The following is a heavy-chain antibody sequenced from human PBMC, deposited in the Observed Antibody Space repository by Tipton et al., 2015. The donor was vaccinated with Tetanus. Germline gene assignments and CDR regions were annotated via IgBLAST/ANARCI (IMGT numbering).Heavy chain of an antibody. Sequence: TLSLTCTVSGDSISRGGYFLNWIRQRPGKGPGWIGYIYYSGDTYYNPSLKSRVSMSVGTSKNQFSLNLSSVTAADTAVYFCARERSGLNVGHLDVWGPGILVIVSS. D-gene: IGHD3-3*01. J-gene: IGHJ4*02. CDR2: IYYSGDT. V-gene: IGHV4-31*03. CDR1: GDSISRGGYF. CDR3: ARERSGLNVGHLDV.